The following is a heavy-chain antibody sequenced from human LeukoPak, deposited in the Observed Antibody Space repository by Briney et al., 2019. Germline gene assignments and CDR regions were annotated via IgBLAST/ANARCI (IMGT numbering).Heavy chain of an antibody. Sequence: ASVKASCKASGYTFTSYYMHWVRQAPGQGLGWMGIINPSSGSTSYAQKFQSRVTMTRDMSTSTVYMELSSLRSEDTAVYYCARSRAYCSSTSCYLQYFDYWGQGTLVTVSS. CDR2: INPSSGST. CDR1: GYTFTSYY. D-gene: IGHD2-2*01. V-gene: IGHV1-46*01. J-gene: IGHJ4*02. CDR3: ARSRAYCSSTSCYLQYFDY.